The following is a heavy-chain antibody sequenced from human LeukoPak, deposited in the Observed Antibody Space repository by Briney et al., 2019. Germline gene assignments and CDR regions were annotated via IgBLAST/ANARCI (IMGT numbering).Heavy chain of an antibody. D-gene: IGHD2-15*01. Sequence: GGSLRLSCAASGFTFSSYWMHWVRQAPGKGLVWVSRINSDGSSTSYADSVKGRFTISRDNAKNTLYLQMNSLRAEDTAVYYCAREAQAGYCSGGSCVDYNWFDPWGQGTLVTVSS. V-gene: IGHV3-74*01. CDR3: AREAQAGYCSGGSCVDYNWFDP. CDR1: GFTFSSYW. CDR2: INSDGSST. J-gene: IGHJ5*02.